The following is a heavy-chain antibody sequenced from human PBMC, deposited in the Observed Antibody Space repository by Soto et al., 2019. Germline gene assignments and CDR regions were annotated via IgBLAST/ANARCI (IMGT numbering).Heavy chain of an antibody. CDR1: GFSLSDYW. Sequence: EVQLVESGGGLVQPGGSLRLSCAASGFSLSDYWMNWVRQAPGKGLEWVAIIKHDGSDRYYVDSVKGRFTISRDNAKNSLYLQMSSLRVEDTALYYCARGRGWLHDYWGQGTLVTVSS. J-gene: IGHJ4*02. CDR2: IKHDGSDR. V-gene: IGHV3-7*01. CDR3: ARGRGWLHDY. D-gene: IGHD6-19*01.